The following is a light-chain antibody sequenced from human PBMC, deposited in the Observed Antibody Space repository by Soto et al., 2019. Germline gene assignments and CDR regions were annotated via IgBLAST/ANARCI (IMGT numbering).Light chain of an antibody. V-gene: IGKV1-12*01. J-gene: IGKJ4*01. CDR3: LQDNSFPLS. CDR1: QGISNW. Sequence: DIQMTQSPSSVSASVGDRVSITCRASQGISNWLAWYQQKPGRAPKLLIYTGSSLQSGVSSRFSGPGSGTDFTLTMSRLQPEAVATYYCLQDNSFPLSFGGGTKVEIK. CDR2: TGS.